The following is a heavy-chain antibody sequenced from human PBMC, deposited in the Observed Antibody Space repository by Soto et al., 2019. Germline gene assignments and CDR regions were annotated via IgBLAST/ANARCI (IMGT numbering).Heavy chain of an antibody. J-gene: IGHJ4*02. Sequence: GASVKVSCKGSVYTFTSHAMHCGRHSPGQRLEWMGWINSANGNTKYSQKFQGRATITRDTSASTAYMELSSLRSEDTAVYFCARGSSDWLPYFDYWGQGSLVTVSS. D-gene: IGHD3-9*01. CDR2: INSANGNT. CDR3: ARGSSDWLPYFDY. V-gene: IGHV1-3*01. CDR1: VYTFTSHA.